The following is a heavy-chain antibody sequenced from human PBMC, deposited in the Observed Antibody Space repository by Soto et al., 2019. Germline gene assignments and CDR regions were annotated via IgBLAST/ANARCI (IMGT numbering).Heavy chain of an antibody. CDR3: ARDSFGVQLESLANAFDI. CDR1: GYTFTSYG. Sequence: ASVKVSCKASGYTFTSYGISWVRQAPGQGLEWMGWISAYNGNTNYAQKLQGRVTMTTDISTSTAYMELRSLRSDDTAIYYCARDSFGVQLESLANAFDIWGKATMVT. J-gene: IGHJ3*02. CDR2: ISAYNGNT. D-gene: IGHD3-16*01. V-gene: IGHV1-18*01.